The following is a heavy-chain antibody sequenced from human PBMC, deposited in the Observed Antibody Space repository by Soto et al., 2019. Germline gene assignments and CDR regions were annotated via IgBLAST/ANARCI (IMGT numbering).Heavy chain of an antibody. V-gene: IGHV3-21*01. CDR3: EREGLSIADSHFDY. CDR2: ISSSSSYI. D-gene: IGHD6-6*01. Sequence: PGGSXRLSCSSSVFTLMSYSMNWVRHAPGKGLEWASSISSSSSYIYYADSVKGRFTISRDNAKNSLYLQMNSLRAEDTAVYYCEREGLSIADSHFDYWGQGTLVTVSS. J-gene: IGHJ4*02. CDR1: VFTLMSYS.